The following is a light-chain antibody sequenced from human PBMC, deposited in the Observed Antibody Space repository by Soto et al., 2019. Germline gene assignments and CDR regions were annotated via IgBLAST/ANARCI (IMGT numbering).Light chain of an antibody. CDR2: SNN. CDR1: SSSIGRNT. CDR3: AAWDDSLNGWV. Sequence: QSVLTQPPSASATPGQRVTISCSGSSSSIGRNTVDWYQQLPGTAPKLLVYSNNQRPSGVPDRFSGSKSGTSGSLAISGLQSEDEADYYCAAWDDSLNGWVFGGVTKLTVL. J-gene: IGLJ3*02. V-gene: IGLV1-44*01.